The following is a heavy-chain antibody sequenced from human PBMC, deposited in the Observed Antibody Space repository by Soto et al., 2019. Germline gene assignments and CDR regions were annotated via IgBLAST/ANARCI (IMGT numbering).Heavy chain of an antibody. V-gene: IGHV3-23*01. Sequence: GGSLRLSCAASGFTFSSYAMSWVRQAPGKGLEWVSAISGSGGSTYYADSVKGRFTISRDNSKNTLYLQMNSLRAEDTAVYYCAKDPHSNYDRCYMDVWSKGTTVTVSS. CDR2: ISGSGGST. D-gene: IGHD4-4*01. CDR1: GFTFSSYA. J-gene: IGHJ6*03. CDR3: AKDPHSNYDRCYMDV.